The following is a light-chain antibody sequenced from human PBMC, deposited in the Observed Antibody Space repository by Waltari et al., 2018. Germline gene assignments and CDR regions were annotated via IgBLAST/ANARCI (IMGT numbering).Light chain of an antibody. CDR1: SSNIGKHH. CDR2: RNN. Sequence: QSVMTQSRSASGTPGQLVLIVCSGSSSNIGKHHVNCYHQVPGTAPNLLSYRNNQRPSGCPDRGSGSKSGTSATLASSGVRSEDEGDYYWAAWEYSLSGGVFGGGTKLTVL. V-gene: IGLV1-47*01. CDR3: AAWEYSLSGGV. J-gene: IGLJ2*01.